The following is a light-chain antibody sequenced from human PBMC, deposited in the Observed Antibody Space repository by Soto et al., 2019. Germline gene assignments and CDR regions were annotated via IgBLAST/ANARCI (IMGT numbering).Light chain of an antibody. CDR3: QQYNDWPLT. CDR1: ERLSSVY. V-gene: IGKV3-15*01. J-gene: IGKJ4*01. CDR2: GAS. Sequence: EIALTQSPGTLSLSPGERATLSCRASERLSSVYLAWYQQRPGQPPRLLIYGASTRATGISARFSGSGSGTEFTLTISSLQSEDFAVYYCQQYNDWPLTFGGGTKVDNK.